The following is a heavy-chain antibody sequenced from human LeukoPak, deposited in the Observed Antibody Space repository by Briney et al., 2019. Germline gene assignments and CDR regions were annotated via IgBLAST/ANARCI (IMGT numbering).Heavy chain of an antibody. CDR3: ARSSPTRSFDY. CDR2: INHSGST. Sequence: SETLSLTCAVYGGSFSGYYWSWIRQPPGKGLEWIGEINHSGSTNYNPSLKSRVTMSVDTSKNQFSLKLSSVTAADTAVYYCARSSPTRSFDYWGQGTLVTVSS. J-gene: IGHJ4*02. CDR1: GGSFSGYY. D-gene: IGHD3-10*01. V-gene: IGHV4-34*01.